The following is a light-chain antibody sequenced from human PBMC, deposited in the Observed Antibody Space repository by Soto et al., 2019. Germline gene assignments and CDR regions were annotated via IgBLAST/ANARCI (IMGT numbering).Light chain of an antibody. Sequence: QSALTQPASVSGSPGQSITISCTGTSSDVGANDYVSWYQQYPGKAPQLMIYQVNDRPAGVSNRFSGSKSGNTASLTISGLQTEDEADYYCSSFTTTSTYVFGSGTKLTVL. J-gene: IGLJ1*01. CDR2: QVN. CDR1: SSDVGANDY. CDR3: SSFTTTSTYV. V-gene: IGLV2-14*01.